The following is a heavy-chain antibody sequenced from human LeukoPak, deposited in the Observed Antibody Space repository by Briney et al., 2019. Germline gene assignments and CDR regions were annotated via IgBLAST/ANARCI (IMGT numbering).Heavy chain of an antibody. CDR2: IRYDGSNK. CDR3: AKVGQTYYDFWSGYYPDY. CDR1: GFTFSSYG. J-gene: IGHJ4*02. Sequence: PGGSLRLSCAASGFTFSSYGMHWVRQAPGKGLVWVAFIRYDGSNKYYADSVKGRFTISRDNSKNTLYLQMNSLRAEDTAVYYCAKVGQTYYDFWSGYYPDYWGQGTLVTVSS. D-gene: IGHD3-3*01. V-gene: IGHV3-30*02.